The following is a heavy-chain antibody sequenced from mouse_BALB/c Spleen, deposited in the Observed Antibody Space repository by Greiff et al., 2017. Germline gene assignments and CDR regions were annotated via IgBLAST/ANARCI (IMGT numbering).Heavy chain of an antibody. Sequence: QVQLQQSGAVLVKPGASVKLSCKASGYTFTSYYMYWVKQRPGQGLEWIGEINPSNGGTNFNEKFKSKATLTVDKSSSTAYMQLSSLTSEDSAVYYCTRYWDGFAYWGQGTLVTVSA. J-gene: IGHJ3*01. CDR2: INPSNGGT. D-gene: IGHD4-1*01. V-gene: IGHV1S81*02. CDR3: TRYWDGFAY. CDR1: GYTFTSYY.